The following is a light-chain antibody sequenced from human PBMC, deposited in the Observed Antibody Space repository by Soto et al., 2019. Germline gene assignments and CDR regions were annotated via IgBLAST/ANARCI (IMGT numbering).Light chain of an antibody. J-gene: IGKJ2*01. V-gene: IGKV4-1*01. CDR1: QSVLYSSNNKNY. CDR2: WAS. CDR3: QQYYSTLLST. Sequence: DIVMTQSPDSLAVSLGERATINCKSSQSVLYSSNNKNYLAWYQQKPGQPPKLLIYWASTRESGVPDRFSGSGSGTDFTLTISSLQAEDVAVYYCQQYYSTLLSTFGQGTKLEIK.